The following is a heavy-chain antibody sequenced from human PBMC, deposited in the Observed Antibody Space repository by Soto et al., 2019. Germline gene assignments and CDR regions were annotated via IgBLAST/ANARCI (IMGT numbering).Heavy chain of an antibody. CDR1: GFTFSSYA. J-gene: IGHJ4*02. CDR3: AKDVHDSSGYPTPGPSDY. Sequence: GGSLRLSCAASGFTFSSYAMGWVRQAPGKGLERVSAISGSGGSTYYADSVKGRFTISRDNSKNTLYLQMNSLRAEDTAVYYCAKDVHDSSGYPTPGPSDYWGQGTLVTVSS. CDR2: ISGSGGST. D-gene: IGHD3-22*01. V-gene: IGHV3-23*01.